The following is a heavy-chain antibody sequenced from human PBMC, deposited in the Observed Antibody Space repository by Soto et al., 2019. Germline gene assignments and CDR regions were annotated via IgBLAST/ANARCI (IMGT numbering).Heavy chain of an antibody. D-gene: IGHD2-15*01. CDR2: IIPIFGTA. J-gene: IGHJ4*02. Sequence: QVQLVQSGAEVKKPGSSVKVSCKASGGTFSSYAISWVRQAPGQGLEWMGGIIPIFGTANYAQKFQGRVPITAYESTSTAYMELSRLRSEDTAVYYCARESRYCSGGSCYFLPGIDYWGQGTLVTVSS. V-gene: IGHV1-69*12. CDR1: GGTFSSYA. CDR3: ARESRYCSGGSCYFLPGIDY.